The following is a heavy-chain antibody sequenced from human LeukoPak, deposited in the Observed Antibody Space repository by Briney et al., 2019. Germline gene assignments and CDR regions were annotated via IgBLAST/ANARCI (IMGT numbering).Heavy chain of an antibody. Sequence: GDSLRLSCAASGFTFTKYWMTWVRQAPGKGLEWVGNIKQDGSDKNYMDSVKGRFTISRDNSKNSLSLQMNSLRNEDTALYYCAKDSSRGVVGLDYWGQGTLVTVSS. CDR1: GFTFTKYW. J-gene: IGHJ4*02. CDR3: AKDSSRGVVGLDY. V-gene: IGHV3-7*03. D-gene: IGHD2-15*01. CDR2: IKQDGSDK.